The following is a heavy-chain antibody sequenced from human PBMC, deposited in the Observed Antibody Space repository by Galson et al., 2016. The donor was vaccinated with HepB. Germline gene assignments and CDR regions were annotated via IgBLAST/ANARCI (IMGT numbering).Heavy chain of an antibody. J-gene: IGHJ4*02. D-gene: IGHD3-22*01. CDR2: INHSGST. Sequence: SETLSLTCGVYDGSFRGYYWSWIRQPPGKGLEWIGEINHSGSTNYNPSLKSRVTISVDTSNNQFSLKLSSVTAADTAVYSCARQGDYYDSSGYFDSWGRGTLVTVSS. CDR3: ARQGDYYDSSGYFDS. CDR1: DGSFRGYY. V-gene: IGHV4-34*01.